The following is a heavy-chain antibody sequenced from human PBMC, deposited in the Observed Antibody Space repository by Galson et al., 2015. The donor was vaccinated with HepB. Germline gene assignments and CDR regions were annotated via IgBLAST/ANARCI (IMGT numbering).Heavy chain of an antibody. V-gene: IGHV3-48*03. J-gene: IGHJ1*01. D-gene: IGHD6-13*01. CDR1: GFAFSKYE. CDR3: VRVGLEDRGIGEPGRGYFEH. CDR2: ISIGGSVK. Sequence: SLRLSCAVSGFAFSKYEMNWVRQAPGKGLEWLSYISIGGSVKVYADSVKGRFTVSRDNANNLLHLQMTSVRVEDTAVYYCVRVGLEDRGIGEPGRGYFEHWGQGTLVTVSS.